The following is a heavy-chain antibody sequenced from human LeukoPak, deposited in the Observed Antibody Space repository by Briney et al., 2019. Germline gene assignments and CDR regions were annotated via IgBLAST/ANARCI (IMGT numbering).Heavy chain of an antibody. V-gene: IGHV3-21*01. CDR2: ISSSSSYI. Sequence: GGSLRLSCAASGFTFSTYEMNWVRQAPGKGLEWVSSISSSSSYIYYADSVKGRFTISRDNAKNSLYLQMNSLRAEDTAVYYCARDPSTYDILTADAFDIWGQGTMVTVSS. CDR1: GFTFSTYE. J-gene: IGHJ3*02. CDR3: ARDPSTYDILTADAFDI. D-gene: IGHD3-9*01.